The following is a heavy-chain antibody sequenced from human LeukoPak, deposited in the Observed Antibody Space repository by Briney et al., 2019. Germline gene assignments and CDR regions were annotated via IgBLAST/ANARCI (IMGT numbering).Heavy chain of an antibody. CDR1: GFTFSSCG. CDR3: AKDKSSSSKNFDY. V-gene: IGHV3-30*02. CDR2: IRYDGSDN. J-gene: IGHJ4*02. D-gene: IGHD6-13*01. Sequence: PGGSLRLSCAASGFTFSSCGMHWVRQAPGKGLEWVAFIRYDGSDNYYEDSVKGRFTISRDNSKNTLYLQMNGLRAEDTAVYYCAKDKSSSSKNFDYWGQGTLVTVSS.